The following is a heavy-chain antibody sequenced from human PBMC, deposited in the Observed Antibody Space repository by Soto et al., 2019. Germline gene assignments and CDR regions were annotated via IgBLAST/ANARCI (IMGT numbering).Heavy chain of an antibody. D-gene: IGHD6-13*01. Sequence: ASVKVSCKASEYTFTGYYMHWVRQAPGQGLEWMGWINPNSGGTNYAQKFQGRVTMTRDTSISTAYMELSRLRSDDTAVYYCARGWSIAAAGTGANWFDPWGQGTLVTVSS. CDR3: ARGWSIAAAGTGANWFDP. CDR1: EYTFTGYY. V-gene: IGHV1-2*02. J-gene: IGHJ5*02. CDR2: INPNSGGT.